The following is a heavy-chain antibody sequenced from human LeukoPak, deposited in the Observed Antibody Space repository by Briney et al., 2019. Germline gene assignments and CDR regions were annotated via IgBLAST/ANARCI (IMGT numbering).Heavy chain of an antibody. V-gene: IGHV1-18*01. CDR1: GYTXPSYG. D-gene: IGHD3-10*01. CDR2: ISAYNGNT. J-gene: IGHJ5*02. CDR3: ARGLGITMVRQPSGGWFDP. Sequence: ASVKVSCKASGYTXPSYGISWVRQAPGQGLEWMGRISAYNGNTNYAQKFQGRVTMTTDTSTSTAYMELRSLRSDDTAVYYCARGLGITMVRQPSGGWFDPWGQGTLVTVSS.